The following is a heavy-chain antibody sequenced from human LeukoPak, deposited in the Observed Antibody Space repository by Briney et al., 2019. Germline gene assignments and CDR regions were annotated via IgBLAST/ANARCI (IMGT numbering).Heavy chain of an antibody. CDR1: GFTFSSYW. Sequence: GGSLRLSCAGSGFTFSSYWIYWVRQAPGKGLVWVSRIDSDGTSTVYADSVKGRFTISRDNAKNTLYLQMDSLRAVDTAMYYCTRDSGGNRRAFDIWGQGTMVTVSS. CDR3: TRDSGGNRRAFDI. CDR2: IDSDGTST. D-gene: IGHD4-23*01. V-gene: IGHV3-74*01. J-gene: IGHJ3*02.